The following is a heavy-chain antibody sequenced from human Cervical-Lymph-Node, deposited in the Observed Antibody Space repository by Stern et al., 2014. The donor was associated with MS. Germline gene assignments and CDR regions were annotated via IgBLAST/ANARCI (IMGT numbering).Heavy chain of an antibody. CDR3: VSDGSGWKN. V-gene: IGHV3-73*01. Sequence: VQLVESGGGLVQPGGSLKLSCAASGIILSGGSMHWGRPASGEGLAWIGRIRSRANGNTTTYNASVKGRFTISRDDSKNTAYLQMNSLKTEDTAVYYCVSDGSGWKNWGQGTLVTVSS. J-gene: IGHJ4*02. D-gene: IGHD3-10*01. CDR2: IRSRANGNTT. CDR1: GIILSGGS.